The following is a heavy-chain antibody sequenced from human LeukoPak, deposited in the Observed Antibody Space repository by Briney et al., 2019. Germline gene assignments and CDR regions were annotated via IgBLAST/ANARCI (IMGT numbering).Heavy chain of an antibody. CDR3: ARDQDFWSGYYLNYGMDV. J-gene: IGHJ6*02. D-gene: IGHD3-3*01. V-gene: IGHV1-46*01. Sequence: ASVKVSCKASGYTFTSYYIHWVRQAPGQGLEWMGVINPSGDSTSYAQKFQGRVTITADESTSTAYMELSSLRSEDTAVYYCARDQDFWSGYYLNYGMDVWGQGTTVTVSS. CDR2: INPSGDST. CDR1: GYTFTSYY.